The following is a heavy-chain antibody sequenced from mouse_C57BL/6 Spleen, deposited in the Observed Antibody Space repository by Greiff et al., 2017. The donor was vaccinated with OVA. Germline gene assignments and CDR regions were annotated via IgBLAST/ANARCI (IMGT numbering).Heavy chain of an antibody. Sequence: VQLQQSGAELVRPGASVTLSCKASGYTFTDYEMHWVKQTPVHGLEWIGAIDPETGGTAYNQKFKGKAILTADKSSSTAYMELRSLTSEDSAVYYCTRWSPYYYAMDYWGQGTSVTVSS. V-gene: IGHV1-15*01. J-gene: IGHJ4*01. CDR3: TRWSPYYYAMDY. CDR1: GYTFTDYE. CDR2: IDPETGGT.